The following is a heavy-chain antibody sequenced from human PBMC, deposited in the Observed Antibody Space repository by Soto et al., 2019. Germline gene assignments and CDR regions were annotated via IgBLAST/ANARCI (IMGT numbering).Heavy chain of an antibody. CDR1: GGSITSGGYY. Sequence: SETLSLTCTVSGGSITSGGYYWSWIRQHPGKGLEWIGYIYYSGSTYYNPSLQSRVTISLDTSKNQFSLKLSSVTAADTAVYYCARRLETFYYDVLTGYYFDYWGQGTLVTVSS. CDR3: ARRLETFYYDVLTGYYFDY. CDR2: IYYSGST. D-gene: IGHD3-9*01. V-gene: IGHV4-31*03. J-gene: IGHJ4*02.